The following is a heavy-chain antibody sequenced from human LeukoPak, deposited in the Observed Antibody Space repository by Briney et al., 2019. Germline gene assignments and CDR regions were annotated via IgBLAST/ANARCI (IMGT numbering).Heavy chain of an antibody. J-gene: IGHJ4*02. Sequence: GGSLRLSCAASGFTFSSYGMHGVRQAPGKGLEGVAVIWYDGSNKYYADSVKGRFTISRDNSKNTLYLQMNSLRAEDTAVYYCARGSGSYSAFDYWGQGTLVTVSS. V-gene: IGHV3-33*01. CDR1: GFTFSSYG. CDR3: ARGSGSYSAFDY. D-gene: IGHD1-26*01. CDR2: IWYDGSNK.